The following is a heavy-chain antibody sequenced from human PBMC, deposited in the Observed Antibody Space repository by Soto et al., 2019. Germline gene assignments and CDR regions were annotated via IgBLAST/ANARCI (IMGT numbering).Heavy chain of an antibody. V-gene: IGHV1-46*01. Sequence: QVQLVQSGAEVKKPGASVKVSCKASGYTFTSYYMHWVRQAPGQGLEWMGIINPSGGSTSYAQKFQGRVTMTRDTSTSTVYMELSSLRSEDTAVYYCARFTRQGGDSSGYYRGGFDYWGQGTLVTVSS. J-gene: IGHJ4*02. CDR1: GYTFTSYY. D-gene: IGHD3-22*01. CDR2: INPSGGST. CDR3: ARFTRQGGDSSGYYRGGFDY.